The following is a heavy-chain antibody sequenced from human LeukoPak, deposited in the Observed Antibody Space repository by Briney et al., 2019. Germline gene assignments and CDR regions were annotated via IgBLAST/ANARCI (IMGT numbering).Heavy chain of an antibody. V-gene: IGHV3-11*04. J-gene: IGHJ4*02. CDR2: ISSSGSTI. CDR1: GFTFSDYY. D-gene: IGHD1-7*01. Sequence: GGSLRLSCAASGFTFSDYYMSWIRQAPGKGLEWVSYISSSGSTIYYADSVKGRFTISRDNAKNSLYLQMNSLRAEDTALYYCASRRITGTTGYWGQGTLVTVSS. CDR3: ASRRITGTTGY.